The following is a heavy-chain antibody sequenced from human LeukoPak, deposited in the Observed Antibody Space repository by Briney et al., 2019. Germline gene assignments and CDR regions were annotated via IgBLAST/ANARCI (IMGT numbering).Heavy chain of an antibody. CDR1: GITFSSYG. Sequence: PGRSLRLSCAASGITFSSYGMHWVRQAPGKGLEWVAVISYDGSNKYYADSVKGRFTISRDNSKNTLYLQMNSLRAEDTAVYYCARAGRPPSFNSRPPHWFDPWGQGTLVTVSS. V-gene: IGHV3-30*03. D-gene: IGHD2/OR15-2a*01. CDR3: ARAGRPPSFNSRPPHWFDP. J-gene: IGHJ5*02. CDR2: ISYDGSNK.